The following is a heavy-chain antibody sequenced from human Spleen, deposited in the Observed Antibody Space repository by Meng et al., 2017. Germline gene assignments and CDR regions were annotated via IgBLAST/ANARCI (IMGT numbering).Heavy chain of an antibody. V-gene: IGHV6-1*01. J-gene: IGHJ5*02. CDR2: TYYRSKWYN. CDR1: GDSVSRNSAA. Sequence: VKIQQAVPGPVKPSQTLSLTCAIPGDSVSRNSAAWNWIRQSPSRGLEWLGRTYYRSKWYNDYAVSVKSRIPINPDTSKNQFSLQLNSVTPEDTAVYYCARGVNTGSYVYWFDPWGQGTLVTVSS. D-gene: IGHD1-1*01. CDR3: ARGVNTGSYVYWFDP.